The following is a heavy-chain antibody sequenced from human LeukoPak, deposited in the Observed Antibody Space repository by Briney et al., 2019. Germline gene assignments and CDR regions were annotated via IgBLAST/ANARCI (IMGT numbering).Heavy chain of an antibody. CDR3: ARGIAAADIGF. CDR1: GGSISSSSYY. Sequence: PSETLSLTCTVSGGSISSSSYYWGWIRQPPGKGLEWIGSIYYSGSTYYNPSLKSRVTISVDTSKNQFSLKLSSVTAADTAVYYCARGIAAADIGFWGQGTLVTVSS. D-gene: IGHD6-13*01. CDR2: IYYSGST. J-gene: IGHJ4*02. V-gene: IGHV4-39*01.